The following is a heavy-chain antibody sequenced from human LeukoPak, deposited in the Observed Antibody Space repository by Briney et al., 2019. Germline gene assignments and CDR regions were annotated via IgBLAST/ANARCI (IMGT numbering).Heavy chain of an antibody. CDR2: IFGGDKK. D-gene: IGHD1-26*01. CDR3: ARGRSWSRDC. J-gene: IGHJ4*02. Sequence: GGSLRLSCAAAGFNVSLNYMSWVRQAPGKGLEWLSVIFGGDKKYYADSVKDRFTISRDNVKNTVDLQMTSLRVEDTAVYYCARGRSWSRDCWGQGTVVVVSS. V-gene: IGHV3-53*01. CDR1: GFNVSLNY.